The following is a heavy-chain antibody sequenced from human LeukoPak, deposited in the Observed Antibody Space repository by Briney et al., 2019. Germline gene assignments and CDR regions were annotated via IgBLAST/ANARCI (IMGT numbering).Heavy chain of an antibody. CDR3: ARGYGDYNLLPVY. Sequence: GGSLRLSCAASGFIVSSNYMSWVRQAPGKGLEWVSVIYSGGSTYYADSVKGRFSISRDISKNTLYLQMNSLRAEDTAVYYCARGYGDYNLLPVYWGQGTLVTVSS. CDR2: IYSGGST. V-gene: IGHV3-53*01. D-gene: IGHD4-17*01. CDR1: GFIVSSNY. J-gene: IGHJ4*02.